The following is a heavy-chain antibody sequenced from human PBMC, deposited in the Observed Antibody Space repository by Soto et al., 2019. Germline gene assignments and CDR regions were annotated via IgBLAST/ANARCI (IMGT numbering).Heavy chain of an antibody. V-gene: IGHV2-5*02. CDR1: GFSLSTSGVG. J-gene: IGHJ3*02. Sequence: QITLKESGPTLVKPTQTLMLTCTFSGFSLSTSGVGVGWLRQPPGKALEWLALIYWDDDKRYSPSLKSRLTITKDTSKNQVVLTMTNMDPVDTGTYYCAHYGDYRTAFGNWGQGTMVTVSS. D-gene: IGHD4-17*01. CDR2: IYWDDDK. CDR3: AHYGDYRTAFGN.